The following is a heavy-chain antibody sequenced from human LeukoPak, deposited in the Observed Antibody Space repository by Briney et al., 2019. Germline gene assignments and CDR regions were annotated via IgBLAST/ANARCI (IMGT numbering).Heavy chain of an antibody. CDR2: ISDSSTYI. J-gene: IGHJ4*02. V-gene: IGHV3-21*01. CDR3: ARDFRRDYYDSSGYYLDY. Sequence: GGSLRLSCAASGFTFSSYSMNWVRQAPGKGLEWVSSISDSSTYIYYADSVKGRFTISRDNAKNSLYLQMNSLRAEDTAVYYCARDFRRDYYDSSGYYLDYWGQGTLVTVSS. CDR1: GFTFSSYS. D-gene: IGHD3-22*01.